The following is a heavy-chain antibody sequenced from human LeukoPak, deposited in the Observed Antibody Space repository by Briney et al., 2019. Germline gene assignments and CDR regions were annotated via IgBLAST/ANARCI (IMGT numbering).Heavy chain of an antibody. CDR2: ISYDGSNK. CDR3: ARDVSPPVITTVDY. CDR1: GFTFSSYA. V-gene: IGHV3-30*01. D-gene: IGHD3-22*01. J-gene: IGHJ4*02. Sequence: GRSLRLSCAASGFTFSSYAMHWVRQAPGKGLEWVGVISYDGSNKCYADSVKGRFTISRDSSKKTLYLQMNNLRAEDTALYYCARDVSPPVITTVDYWGQGTLVTVSS.